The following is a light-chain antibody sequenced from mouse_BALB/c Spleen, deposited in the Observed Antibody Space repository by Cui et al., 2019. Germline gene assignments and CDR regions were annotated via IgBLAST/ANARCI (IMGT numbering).Light chain of an antibody. CDR1: QSLLNSRTRKNY. Sequence: DIVMSQSPSSLAVSAGHQVTMSCKSSQSLLNSRTRKNYLAWYQQKPGQSPKLLIYWASTRESGVPDRFTGSGSGTDFTLTISSVQAEDLAVYYCKQSYNLCTFGSGTKWEIK. CDR2: WAS. V-gene: IGKV8-21*01. J-gene: IGKJ4*01. CDR3: KQSYNLCT.